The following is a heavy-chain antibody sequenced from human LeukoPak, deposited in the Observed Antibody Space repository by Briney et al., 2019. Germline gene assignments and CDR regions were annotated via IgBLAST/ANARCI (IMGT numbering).Heavy chain of an antibody. CDR2: IYYSGST. Sequence: SETLSLTCTVSGGSISSHYWSWIRQPPGKGLEWIGYIYYSGSTNYNPSLKSRVTISVDTSKNQFSLKLSSVTAADTAVYYCARAPNYVYYMDVWGKGTTVTVSS. CDR1: GGSISSHY. V-gene: IGHV4-59*11. J-gene: IGHJ6*03. CDR3: ARAPNYVYYMDV. D-gene: IGHD3-16*01.